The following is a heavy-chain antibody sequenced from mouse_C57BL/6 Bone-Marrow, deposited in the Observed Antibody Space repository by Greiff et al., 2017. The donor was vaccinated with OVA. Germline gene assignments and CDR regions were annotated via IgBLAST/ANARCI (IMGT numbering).Heavy chain of an antibody. D-gene: IGHD1-1*01. V-gene: IGHV3-1*01. CDR3: ARELRFYYFDY. CDR2: ISYSGST. J-gene: IGHJ2*01. Sequence: EVNLVESGPGMVKPSQSLSLTCTVTGYSITSGYYWHWIRHFPGNKLEWMGYISYSGSTNYNPSLKSRISITHDTSKNHFFLKLNSVTTEDTATYYCARELRFYYFDYWGQGTTLTVSS. CDR1: GYSITSGYY.